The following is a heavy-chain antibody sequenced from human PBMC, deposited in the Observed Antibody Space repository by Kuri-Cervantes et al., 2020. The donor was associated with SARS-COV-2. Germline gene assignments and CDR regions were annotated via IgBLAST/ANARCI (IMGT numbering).Heavy chain of an antibody. J-gene: IGHJ3*02. CDR2: INPNSGGT. V-gene: IGHV1-2*04. CDR1: GYTFTGYY. Sequence: ASVKVSCKASGYTFTGYYMHWVRQAPGQGLEWMGWINPNSGGTNYAQKFQGWVTMTRDTSMSTVYMELSRLRSDDTAVYYCARSSHFRRLVVISRGGAFDIWGQGTMVTVSS. D-gene: IGHD3-22*01. CDR3: ARSSHFRRLVVISRGGAFDI.